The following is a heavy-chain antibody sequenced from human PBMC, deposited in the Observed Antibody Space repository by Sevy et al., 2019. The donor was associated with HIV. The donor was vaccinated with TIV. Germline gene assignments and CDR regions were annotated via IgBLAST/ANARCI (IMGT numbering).Heavy chain of an antibody. CDR1: GFTFSSYS. CDR2: ISSSSSYI. CDR3: ARESGSSSWNPLGY. J-gene: IGHJ4*02. V-gene: IGHV3-21*01. Sequence: GGSLRLSCAASGFTFSSYSMNRVRQAPRKGLEWVSSISSSSSYIYYADSVKGRFTISRDNAKNSLYLQMNSLRAEDTAVYYCARESGSSSWNPLGYWGQGTLVTVSS. D-gene: IGHD6-13*01.